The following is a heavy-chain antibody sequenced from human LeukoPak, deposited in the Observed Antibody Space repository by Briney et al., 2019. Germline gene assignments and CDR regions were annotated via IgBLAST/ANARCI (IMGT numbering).Heavy chain of an antibody. Sequence: PSETLSLTCTVAGGTISSYHCSWIRQTPGRRLEWIGFSFYTGATNYNPSLKSRVTMSVDTSKKQFSLRLNSVTAADTAVYYCARSRDGYSHFDYWGQGILVTVSS. CDR3: ARSRDGYSHFDY. D-gene: IGHD5-24*01. J-gene: IGHJ4*02. CDR1: GGTISSYH. V-gene: IGHV4-59*01. CDR2: SFYTGAT.